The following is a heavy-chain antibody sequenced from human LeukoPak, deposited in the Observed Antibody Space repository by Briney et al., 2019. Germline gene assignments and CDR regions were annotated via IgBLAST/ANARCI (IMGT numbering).Heavy chain of an antibody. CDR1: GFTFSSYS. D-gene: IGHD6-19*01. CDR2: ISSSSSTI. CDR3: ARTRLGEWLVGNAFDI. V-gene: IGHV3-48*01. Sequence: PGGSLRLSCAASGFTFSSYSMNWVRQAPGKGLEWVSYISSSSSTIYYADSVKGRFTISRDNAKNSLYLQMNSLRAEDTAVYYCARTRLGEWLVGNAFDIWGQGTMVTVSS. J-gene: IGHJ3*02.